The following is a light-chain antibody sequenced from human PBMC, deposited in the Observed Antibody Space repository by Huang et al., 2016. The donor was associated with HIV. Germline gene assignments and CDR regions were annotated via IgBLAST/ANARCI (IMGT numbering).Light chain of an antibody. CDR2: GAS. V-gene: IGKV3-15*01. J-gene: IGKJ2*01. CDR1: PIVSTN. CDR3: QQYHNWPYT. Sequence: EIIMTQSPATLSLSPGEGASLACRANPIVSTNLAWYLHRPGQSPRILICGASTRAAGLPGRFSGSGSGTLFTLTVSVLQSEDFAVYYCQQYHNWPYTFGQGTKLEI.